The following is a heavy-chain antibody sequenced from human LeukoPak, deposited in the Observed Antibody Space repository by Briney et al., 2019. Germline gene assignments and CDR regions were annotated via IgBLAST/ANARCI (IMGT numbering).Heavy chain of an antibody. CDR3: AKTSGLAVAGYFDY. CDR1: GFTFDDYA. D-gene: IGHD6-19*01. Sequence: PGGSLRLSCAASGFTFDDYAMHWVRQAPGKGLERVSGISWNSGSIGYADSVKGRFTISRDNAKNSLYLQMNSLRAEDTALYYCAKTSGLAVAGYFDYWGQGTLVTVSS. CDR2: ISWNSGSI. V-gene: IGHV3-9*01. J-gene: IGHJ4*02.